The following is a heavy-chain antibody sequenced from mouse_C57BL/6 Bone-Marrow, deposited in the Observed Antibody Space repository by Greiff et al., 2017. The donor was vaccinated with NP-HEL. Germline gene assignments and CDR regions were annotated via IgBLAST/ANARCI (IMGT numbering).Heavy chain of an antibody. CDR3: AREGEGPFYYYGSSYVWYFDV. CDR2: IDPSDSYT. D-gene: IGHD1-1*01. V-gene: IGHV1-59*01. CDR1: GYTFTSYW. J-gene: IGHJ1*03. Sequence: VQLQQPGAELVRPGTSVKLSCKASGYTFTSYWMHWVKQRPGQGLEWIGVIDPSDSYTNYNQKFKGKATLTVDTSSSTAYMQLSSLTSEDSAVYYCAREGEGPFYYYGSSYVWYFDVWGTGTTVTVSS.